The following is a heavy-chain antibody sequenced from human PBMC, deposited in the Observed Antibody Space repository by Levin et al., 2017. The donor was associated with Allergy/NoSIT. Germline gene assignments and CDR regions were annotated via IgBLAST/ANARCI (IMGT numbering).Heavy chain of an antibody. J-gene: IGHJ4*02. V-gene: IGHV3-7*01. CDR3: ATDQSLLWFGELS. CDR2: IKQDGSEK. D-gene: IGHD3-10*01. Sequence: PGGSLRLSCAASGFTFSSYWMSWVRQAPGKGLEWVANIKQDGSEKYYVDSVKARFTISRDNAKNSLYLQMNSLRAEDTAVYYCATDQSLLWFGELSWGQGTLVTVSS. CDR1: GFTFSSYW.